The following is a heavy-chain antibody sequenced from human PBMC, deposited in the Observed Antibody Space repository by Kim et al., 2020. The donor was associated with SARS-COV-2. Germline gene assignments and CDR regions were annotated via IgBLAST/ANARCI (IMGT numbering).Heavy chain of an antibody. CDR3: ARDFGGNLDY. V-gene: IGHV1-18*01. D-gene: IGHD2-15*01. J-gene: IGHJ4*02. CDR2: NR. Sequence: NRNYAQTFQGRVTMTIDTFTKTAYMELRSLRSDDTAVYYCARDFGGNLDYWGQGTLVTVSS.